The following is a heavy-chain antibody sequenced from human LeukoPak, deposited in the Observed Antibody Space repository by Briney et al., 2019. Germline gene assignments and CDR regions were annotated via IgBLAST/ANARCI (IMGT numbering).Heavy chain of an antibody. CDR3: ARDGIAAAAPRDAFDI. D-gene: IGHD6-13*01. CDR2: INPNSGGT. J-gene: IGHJ3*02. V-gene: IGHV1-2*02. CDR1: GYTFTGYY. Sequence: ASVKVSCKASGYTFTGYYMHWVRQAPGQGLEWMGWINPNSGGTNYAQKFQGRVTMTRDTSISTAYMELSRLRSDDTAVHYCARDGIAAAAPRDAFDIWGQGTMVTVSS.